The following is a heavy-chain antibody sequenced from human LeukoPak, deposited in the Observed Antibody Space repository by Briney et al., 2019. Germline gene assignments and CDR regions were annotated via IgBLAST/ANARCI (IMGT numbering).Heavy chain of an antibody. CDR3: ARARALAYCGGDCYSEYFQH. D-gene: IGHD2-21*02. Sequence: PGGSLRLSCAASGFTFSSYWMHWVRQAPGKGLVWVSRIDRDGSSTRLADSVKGRFTISRDNAKNTLFLQMNSLRAEDTAVYYCARARALAYCGGDCYSEYFQHWGQGTLVTVSS. J-gene: IGHJ1*01. CDR2: IDRDGSST. V-gene: IGHV3-74*01. CDR1: GFTFSSYW.